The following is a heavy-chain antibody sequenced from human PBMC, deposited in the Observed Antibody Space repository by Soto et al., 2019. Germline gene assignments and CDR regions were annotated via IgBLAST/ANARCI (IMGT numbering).Heavy chain of an antibody. D-gene: IGHD3-10*01. CDR2: ISAYNVNT. J-gene: IGHJ4*02. CDR3: SRDLMVRGVIITSPPHY. CDR1: GYTFTSYG. Sequence: ASVKVSCKASGYTFTSYGISWVRQAPGQGLEWMGWISAYNVNTNYAQKLQGRVTMTTDTSTSTAYMELRSLRSDDTAVYYCSRDLMVRGVIITSPPHYWGQGTLVTVSS. V-gene: IGHV1-18*01.